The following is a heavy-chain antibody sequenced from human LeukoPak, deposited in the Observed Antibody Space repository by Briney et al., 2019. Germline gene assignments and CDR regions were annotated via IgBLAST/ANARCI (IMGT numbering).Heavy chain of an antibody. J-gene: IGHJ4*02. CDR1: GFTFSTYW. CDR3: ARGWGWRDY. D-gene: IGHD2-21*01. V-gene: IGHV3-7*05. Sequence: GGSLRLSCAASGFTFSTYWMSWVRQAPGKGLEWVANINQDGSERYYVDSVKGRFTISRDSAKKSLYLQMNTLRAEDTAVYYCARGWGWRDYWGQGTLVTVSS. CDR2: INQDGSER.